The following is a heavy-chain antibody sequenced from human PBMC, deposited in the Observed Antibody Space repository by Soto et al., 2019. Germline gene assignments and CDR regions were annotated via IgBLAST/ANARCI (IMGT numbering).Heavy chain of an antibody. J-gene: IGHJ4*02. Sequence: SETLSLTCTVSGGSISSYYWSWIRQPPGKGLEWIGYIYYSGSTNYNPSLKSRVTISVDTSKNQFSLKLSSVTAADTAVYYCARLGAVRKYYFDYWGQGTLVTVSS. CDR1: GGSISSYY. V-gene: IGHV4-59*08. CDR3: ARLGAVRKYYFDY. CDR2: IYYSGST. D-gene: IGHD4-4*01.